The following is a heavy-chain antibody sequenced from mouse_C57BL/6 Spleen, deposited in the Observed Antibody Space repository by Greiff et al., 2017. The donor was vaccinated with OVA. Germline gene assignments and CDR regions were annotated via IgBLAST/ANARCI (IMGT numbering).Heavy chain of an antibody. Sequence: VQLQQSGPELVKPGASVKMSCKASGYTFTDYNMHWVKQSHGKSLEWIGYINPNNGGTSYNQKFKGKATLTVNKSSSTAYMELRSLTSEDSAVYYCATFNWENYYAMDYWGQGTSVTVSS. V-gene: IGHV1-22*01. CDR3: ATFNWENYYAMDY. CDR1: GYTFTDYN. CDR2: INPNNGGT. J-gene: IGHJ4*01. D-gene: IGHD4-1*01.